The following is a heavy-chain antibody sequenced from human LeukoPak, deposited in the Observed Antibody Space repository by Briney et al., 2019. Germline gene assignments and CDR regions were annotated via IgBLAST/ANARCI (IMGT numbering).Heavy chain of an antibody. Sequence: GGSLRLSCAASGFTFSSYGMHWVRQAPGKGLEWVAFIRYDGSNKYYADSVKGRFTISRDNSKNTLYLQMNSLRAEDTAVYYCAKDLRAWPDAFDIWGQGTMVTVSS. V-gene: IGHV3-30*02. CDR3: AKDLRAWPDAFDI. J-gene: IGHJ3*02. CDR1: GFTFSSYG. D-gene: IGHD5-24*01. CDR2: IRYDGSNK.